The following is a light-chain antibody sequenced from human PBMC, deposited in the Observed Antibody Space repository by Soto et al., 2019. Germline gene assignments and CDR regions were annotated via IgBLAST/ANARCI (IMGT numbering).Light chain of an antibody. CDR3: QVWHSSSDHVV. V-gene: IGLV3-21*02. Sequence: SYEPTQPPSVSVAPGQTARITCGGSNIGNKNVHWYQQKPGQAPVLVVFDVSARPSRIPERFSGSNSGNTATLTISRVEAGDEADYYCQVWHSSSDHVVFGGGTQLTVL. CDR1: NIGNKN. CDR2: DVS. J-gene: IGLJ2*01.